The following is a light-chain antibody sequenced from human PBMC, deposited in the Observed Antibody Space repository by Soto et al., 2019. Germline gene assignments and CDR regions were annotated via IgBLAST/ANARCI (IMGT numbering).Light chain of an antibody. CDR3: QQYGALIT. J-gene: IGKJ5*01. V-gene: IGKV3-20*01. Sequence: EIVLTQSPGTLSLSPGERATLSCRASPSAYNNYLAWYQQKPGQAPRLLINAASGRATGIPDRFSGSGSGTYFSRTISRLEPEDFAVYYCQQYGALITFGQGTRLEIK. CDR1: PSAYNNY. CDR2: AAS.